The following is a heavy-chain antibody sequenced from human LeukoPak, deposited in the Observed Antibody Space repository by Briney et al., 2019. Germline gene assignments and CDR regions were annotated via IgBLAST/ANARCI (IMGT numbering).Heavy chain of an antibody. CDR1: GYTFTGYY. V-gene: IGHV1-69*13. CDR2: IIPIFGTA. CDR3: APNHYGDYVRPPDWFDP. D-gene: IGHD4-17*01. J-gene: IGHJ5*02. Sequence: SVKVSCKASGYTFTGYYMHWVRQAPGQGLEWMGGIIPIFGTANYAQKFQGRVTITADESTSTAYMELSSLRSEDTAVYYCAPNHYGDYVRPPDWFDPWGQGTLVTVSS.